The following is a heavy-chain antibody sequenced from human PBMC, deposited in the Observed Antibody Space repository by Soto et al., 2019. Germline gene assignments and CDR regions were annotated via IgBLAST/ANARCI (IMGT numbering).Heavy chain of an antibody. Sequence: QVQLVESGGGVVQPGRSLRLSCAASGFTFRNFAMHWVRQAPGKGLEWLAAITFDGKDKYYADSVKGRFTISRDTSKNSLYLQMNSLRIDDTALYFSTRDLLAGHDVYWGQGTLVTVSS. CDR3: TRDLLAGHDVY. J-gene: IGHJ4*02. V-gene: IGHV3-30*04. CDR2: ITFDGKDK. CDR1: GFTFRNFA. D-gene: IGHD5-12*01.